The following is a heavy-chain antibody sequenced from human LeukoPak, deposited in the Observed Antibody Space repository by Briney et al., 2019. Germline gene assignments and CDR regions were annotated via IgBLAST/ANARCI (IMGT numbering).Heavy chain of an antibody. V-gene: IGHV4-59*01. CDR1: GGSISSYY. Sequence: SETLSLTCTVSGGSISSYYWSWLRQPPGKGLEWIGYIYYSGSTNYNPSLKSRVTISVDTSKNQFSLKLSSVTAADTAVYYCARVTKRSTSCCYNWFDPWGQGTLVTVSS. J-gene: IGHJ5*02. D-gene: IGHD2-2*01. CDR3: ARVTKRSTSCCYNWFDP. CDR2: IYYSGST.